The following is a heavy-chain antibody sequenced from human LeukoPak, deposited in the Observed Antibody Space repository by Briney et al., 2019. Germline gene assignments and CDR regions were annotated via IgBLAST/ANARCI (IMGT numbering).Heavy chain of an antibody. V-gene: IGHV4-59*01. CDR3: ARVTGYMIEDYFDY. D-gene: IGHD3-22*01. CDR1: GGSISSYY. J-gene: IGHJ4*02. CDR2: IYYSGGT. Sequence: SETLSLTCTVSGGSISSYYWSRIRQPPGKGLEWIGYIYYSGGTNYNPSLKSRVTISVDTSKNQFSLRLRSVTAADTAVYYCARVTGYMIEDYFDYWGQGTLVTVSS.